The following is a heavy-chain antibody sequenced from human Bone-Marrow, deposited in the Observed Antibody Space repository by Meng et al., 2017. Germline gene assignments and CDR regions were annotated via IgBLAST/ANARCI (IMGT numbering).Heavy chain of an antibody. J-gene: IGHJ3*02. Sequence: ASVKVSCKASGYTFTGYYMHWVRQAPGQGLEWMGWISAYNGNTNYAQKLQGRVTMTTDTSTSTAYMELRSLRSDDTAVYYCARERYDYVWGSYRYDAFDIWGQGTMVTVSS. CDR2: ISAYNGNT. CDR3: ARERYDYVWGSYRYDAFDI. D-gene: IGHD3-16*02. V-gene: IGHV1-18*04. CDR1: GYTFTGYY.